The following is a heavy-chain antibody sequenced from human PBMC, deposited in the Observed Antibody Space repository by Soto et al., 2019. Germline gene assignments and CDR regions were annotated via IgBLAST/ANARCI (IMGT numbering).Heavy chain of an antibody. CDR1: GGSITTYY. CDR3: ARFVAAGNRWFDS. CDR2: IFYSGST. Sequence: PSETLSLTCTVSGGSITTYYWSWIRQPPGKGLEWIGYIFYSGSTNYNPSLKSRVTISIDTSKNQFSLKLSSVTAADTAVYYCARFVAAGNRWFDSSGQGSLVTVSS. J-gene: IGHJ5*01. V-gene: IGHV4-59*08. D-gene: IGHD6-13*01.